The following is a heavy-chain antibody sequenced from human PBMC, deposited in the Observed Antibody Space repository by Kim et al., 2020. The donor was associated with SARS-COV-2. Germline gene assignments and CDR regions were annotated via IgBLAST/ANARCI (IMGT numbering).Heavy chain of an antibody. Sequence: RYAGHVQRRFTISIRNAKNTLYLQLNSLRVEDTAVYSCTRVNADYAWFDPWGQGTLVTVSS. D-gene: IGHD4-17*01. V-gene: IGHV3-74*01. J-gene: IGHJ5*02. CDR3: TRVNADYAWFDP.